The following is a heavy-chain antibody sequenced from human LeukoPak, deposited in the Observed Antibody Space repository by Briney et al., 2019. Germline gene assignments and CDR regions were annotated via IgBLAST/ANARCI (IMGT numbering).Heavy chain of an antibody. V-gene: IGHV3-30*02. D-gene: IGHD6-19*01. CDR2: IRYDGSNK. J-gene: IGHJ4*02. Sequence: GGSLRLSCAASGFTFSSYNMNWVRQAPGKGLEWVAFIRYDGSNKYYADSVKGRFTISRDNSKNTLYLQMNSLRAEDTAVYYCAKDRRLIAVAGTAHDYWGQGTLVTVSS. CDR3: AKDRRLIAVAGTAHDY. CDR1: GFTFSSYN.